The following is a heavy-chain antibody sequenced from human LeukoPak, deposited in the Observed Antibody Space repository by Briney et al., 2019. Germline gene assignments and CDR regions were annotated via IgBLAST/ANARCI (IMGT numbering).Heavy chain of an antibody. CDR1: GGSISSYY. CDR3: ARYLVAGTHKPLDY. Sequence: SETLSLTCTVSGGSISSYYWSWIRQPPGKGLEWIGYIYYSGSTNYNPSLKSRVTISVDTSKNQFSLKLSSVTAADTAVYYCARYLVAGTHKPLDYWGRGTLVTVSS. CDR2: IYYSGST. D-gene: IGHD6-19*01. J-gene: IGHJ4*02. V-gene: IGHV4-59*01.